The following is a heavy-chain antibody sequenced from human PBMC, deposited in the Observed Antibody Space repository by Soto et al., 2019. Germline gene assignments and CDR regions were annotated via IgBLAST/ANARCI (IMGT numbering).Heavy chain of an antibody. J-gene: IGHJ3*02. CDR3: PREVDSVGVSDAFDI. D-gene: IGHD2-21*01. V-gene: IGHV4-30-4*01. CDR2: IRHTGSA. CDR1: GGSISSDNYL. Sequence: QVQLQESVPGLVKPSQTLSLTCTVSGGSISSDNYLWSWVRQSPGKGLEWIAYIRHTGSAYYNPSLESRTPISVDTPKNRFSLQLSSVTAADTAVYYCPREVDSVGVSDAFDIWGQGTRVTVSS.